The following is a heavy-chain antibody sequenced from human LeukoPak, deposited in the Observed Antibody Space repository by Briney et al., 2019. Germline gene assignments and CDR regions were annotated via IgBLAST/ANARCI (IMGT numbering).Heavy chain of an antibody. CDR1: GFAVNSNY. V-gene: IGHV3-66*01. CDR2: IYSAGTT. CDR3: AGGVLPYYFDY. D-gene: IGHD3-3*01. J-gene: IGHJ4*02. Sequence: GGSLRLSCAASGFAVNSNYMSWVRQAPGKGLEWVSVIYSAGTTFYADSVKGRLSISRDNSKNTLYLHMDSLRAEDTAVYYCAGGVLPYYFDYWGQGTLDTVSA.